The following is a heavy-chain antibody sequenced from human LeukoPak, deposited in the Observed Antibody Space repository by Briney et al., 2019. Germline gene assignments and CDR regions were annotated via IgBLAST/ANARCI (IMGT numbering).Heavy chain of an antibody. CDR2: ISGSSGST. CDR3: AKRGYSYGQFAY. D-gene: IGHD5-18*01. V-gene: IGHV3-23*01. Sequence: GGSLRLSCAVSGFTFSSYAINWVRQAPGKGLEWVSSISGSSGSTFYADSVKGRFTISRDNSKNTLYLQMNSLRAEDTAVYYCAKRGYSYGQFAYWGQGTLATVSS. J-gene: IGHJ4*02. CDR1: GFTFSSYA.